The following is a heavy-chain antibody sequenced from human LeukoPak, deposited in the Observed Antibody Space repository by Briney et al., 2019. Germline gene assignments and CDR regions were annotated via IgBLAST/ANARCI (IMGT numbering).Heavy chain of an antibody. Sequence: ASVKVSCKASGYTFTSYYMHWVQQAPGQGLEWMGIINPSGGSTSYAQKFQGRVTMTRDMSTSTVYMELSSLRSEDTAVYYCARGEWELLHDYWGQGTLVTVSS. D-gene: IGHD1-26*01. CDR3: ARGEWELLHDY. V-gene: IGHV1-46*01. CDR1: GYTFTSYY. J-gene: IGHJ4*02. CDR2: INPSGGST.